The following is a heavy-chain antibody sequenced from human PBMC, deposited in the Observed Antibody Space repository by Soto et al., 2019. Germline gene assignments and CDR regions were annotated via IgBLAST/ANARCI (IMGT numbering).Heavy chain of an antibody. Sequence: QVQLVQSGAEVKKPGSSVKVSCKASGGTFSSYAISWVRQAPGQGLEWMGGIIPIFGTANYAQKFQGRVTITADESTSTAYMELSSVRSEDTAVYYCARVGSVVVPAAIKANWFDPWGQGTLVTVSS. D-gene: IGHD2-2*02. CDR2: IIPIFGTA. CDR1: GGTFSSYA. J-gene: IGHJ5*02. V-gene: IGHV1-69*01. CDR3: ARVGSVVVPAAIKANWFDP.